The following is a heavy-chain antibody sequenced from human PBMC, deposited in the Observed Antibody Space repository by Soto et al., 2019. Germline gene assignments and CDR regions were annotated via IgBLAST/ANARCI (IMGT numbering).Heavy chain of an antibody. D-gene: IGHD7-27*01. CDR2: ISAYNGNT. CDR3: ARYLDPNWGYSYYYGMDV. Sequence: QVQLVQSGAEVKKPGASVKVSCKASGHTFTSYGISWVRQAPGQGLEWMGWISAYNGNTNYAQKLQGRVTMTTDTSTSTAYMELMSLRSDDTAVYYCARYLDPNWGYSYYYGMDVWGQGTTVTGSS. V-gene: IGHV1-18*01. J-gene: IGHJ6*02. CDR1: GHTFTSYG.